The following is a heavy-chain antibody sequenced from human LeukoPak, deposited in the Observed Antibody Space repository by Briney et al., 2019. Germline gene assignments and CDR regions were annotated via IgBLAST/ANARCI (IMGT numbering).Heavy chain of an antibody. CDR2: IYYSGST. D-gene: IGHD4-11*01. J-gene: IGHJ4*02. Sequence: PSETLSLTCTVSGGSISSYYWSWIRQPPGKGLEWIWYIYYSGSTNYNPSLKSRVTISVDTSKNQFSLKLSSVTAADTAVYYCARGRGFSNSFYDYWGQGTLVTVSS. CDR3: ARGRGFSNSFYDY. CDR1: GGSISSYY. V-gene: IGHV4-59*12.